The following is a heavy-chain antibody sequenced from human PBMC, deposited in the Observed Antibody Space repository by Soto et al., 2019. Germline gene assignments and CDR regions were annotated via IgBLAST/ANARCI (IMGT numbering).Heavy chain of an antibody. CDR3: ARAAQLLWFGESYGMDV. CDR1: GFTFSSYA. CDR2: ISYDGSNK. J-gene: IGHJ6*02. Sequence: PGGSLRLSCAASGFTFSSYAMHWVRQAPGKGLEWVAVISYDGSNKYCADSVKGRFTISRDNSKNTLYLQMNSLRAEDTAVYYCARAAQLLWFGESYGMDVWGQGTTVTVSS. V-gene: IGHV3-30-3*01. D-gene: IGHD3-10*01.